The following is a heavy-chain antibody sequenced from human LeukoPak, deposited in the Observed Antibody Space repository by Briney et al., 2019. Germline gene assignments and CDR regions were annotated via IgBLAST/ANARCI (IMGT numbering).Heavy chain of an antibody. CDR2: ISWNSGSI. D-gene: IGHD2-2*01. Sequence: GGSLRLSCAASGFTFDDYAMHWVRQAQGKGLEWVSGISWNSGSIGYADSVKGRFTISRDNAKNSLYLQMSSLRAEDTALYYCAKDFSSTPGAGMDVWGQGTTVTVSS. CDR1: GFTFDDYA. CDR3: AKDFSSTPGAGMDV. J-gene: IGHJ6*02. V-gene: IGHV3-9*01.